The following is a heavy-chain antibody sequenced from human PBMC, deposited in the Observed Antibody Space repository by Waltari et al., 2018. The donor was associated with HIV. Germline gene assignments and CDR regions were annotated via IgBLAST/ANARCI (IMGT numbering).Heavy chain of an antibody. J-gene: IGHJ6*02. CDR1: GYTLTTYV. V-gene: IGHV1-8*02. CDR3: ARTIFRPGSTAGWYYGLDV. Sequence: QVQLVQSGAEVKKPGASVKVSCKTSGYTLTTYVINWVRQDTGQGLEWVGWTKPGRLDIAFSQKFQGIITMSRNTSISTAYMELSGLSFEDTAVYYCARTIFRPGSTAGWYYGLDVWGQGTTVTVSS. D-gene: IGHD3-9*01. CDR2: TKPGRLDI.